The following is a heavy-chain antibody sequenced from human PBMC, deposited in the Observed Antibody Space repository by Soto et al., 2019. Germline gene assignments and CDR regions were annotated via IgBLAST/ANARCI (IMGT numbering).Heavy chain of an antibody. CDR1: GYTFTSYD. CDR2: MNPNSGNT. Sequence: ASVKVSCKASGYTFTSYDINWVRQATGQGLEWMGWMNPNSGNTGYAQKVHGRVTMTRYTSISTAYMELISLRSEDTDVYYCVSSSGFDYWDQGTLVTVSS. CDR3: VSSSGFDY. J-gene: IGHJ4*02. V-gene: IGHV1-8*01. D-gene: IGHD6-19*01.